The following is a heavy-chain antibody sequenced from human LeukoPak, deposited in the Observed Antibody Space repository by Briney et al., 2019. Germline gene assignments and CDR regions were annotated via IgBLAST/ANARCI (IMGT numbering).Heavy chain of an antibody. V-gene: IGHV3-23*01. Sequence: GGSLRLSCAASGFTSSSYDFSTYAMSWVRQAPGKGLEWVPGLSGTGLTTFYPDSVKGRFTISRDNSKNTLYLQMNSLRADDTAVYYCARGSKTAGTIYTFDYWGQGTLVTVSS. CDR2: LSGTGLTT. J-gene: IGHJ4*02. CDR1: GFTSSSYDFSTYA. CDR3: ARGSKTAGTIYTFDY. D-gene: IGHD6-13*01.